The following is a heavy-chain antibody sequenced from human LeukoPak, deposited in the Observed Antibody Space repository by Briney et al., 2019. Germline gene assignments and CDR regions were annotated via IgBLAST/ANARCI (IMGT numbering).Heavy chain of an antibody. CDR2: IVGHVDNT. Sequence: GGSLRLLCAASGLPFSIYAMRWARRSPGGGRELVSTIVGHVDNTYYADSVKGRFTISRDNSKNTLYLQMNSLRAEDTAVYYCASRMVAHFDYWGQGTLVTVSS. V-gene: IGHV3-23*01. CDR3: ASRMVAHFDY. CDR1: GLPFSIYA. D-gene: IGHD3-10*01. J-gene: IGHJ4*02.